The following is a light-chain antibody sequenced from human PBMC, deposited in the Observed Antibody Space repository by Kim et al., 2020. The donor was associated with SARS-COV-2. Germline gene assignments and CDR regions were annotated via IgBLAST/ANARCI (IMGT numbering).Light chain of an antibody. CDR1: QSVSLSGGY. V-gene: IGKV3-20*01. J-gene: IGKJ1*01. CDR2: GAS. Sequence: GESATLSCRASQSVSLSGGYVAWYQQKPGQAPRLLIYGASSRATGIPDRFTGSGSGTDFTLTISRLEPEDFAVYYCQQYNYSPRTFGQGTKVDIK. CDR3: QQYNYSPRT.